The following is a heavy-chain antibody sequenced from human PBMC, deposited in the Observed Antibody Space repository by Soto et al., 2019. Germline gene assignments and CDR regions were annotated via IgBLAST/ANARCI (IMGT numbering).Heavy chain of an antibody. Sequence: QMQLVESGGGVVQPGRSLRLSCGVSGFTFSNGMHWVRQAPGKGLEWVAVIWYDGSNKYYADSVQGRFTISRDNSKNTLYLQMNSLRAEDTAVYYGARVAPSNYGMDVWGQGTTVTVSS. CDR1: GFTFSNG. J-gene: IGHJ6*02. D-gene: IGHD2-2*01. CDR3: ARVAPSNYGMDV. V-gene: IGHV3-33*01. CDR2: IWYDGSNK.